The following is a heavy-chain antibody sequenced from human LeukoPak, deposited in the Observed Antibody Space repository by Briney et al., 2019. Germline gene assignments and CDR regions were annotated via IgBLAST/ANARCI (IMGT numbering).Heavy chain of an antibody. CDR2: TSSDLNVK. CDR1: GFTFRNYV. D-gene: IGHD3-10*01. CDR3: AREGYYGSGSPPSLYFDY. Sequence: GGSLRLSCAASGFTFRNYVIHWVRQAPGKVLESVAVTSSDLNVKLYADSVKGRFTISRDNSRSTLYLQMNSLRPEDTAIYYCAREGYYGSGSPPSLYFDYWGQGTLVTVSS. V-gene: IGHV3-30-3*01. J-gene: IGHJ4*02.